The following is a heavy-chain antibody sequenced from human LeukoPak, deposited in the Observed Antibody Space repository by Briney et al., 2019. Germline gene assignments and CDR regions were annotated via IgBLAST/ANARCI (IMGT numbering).Heavy chain of an antibody. V-gene: IGHV3-30-3*01. CDR1: GFTFSSYA. CDR2: ISYDGTEK. D-gene: IGHD4-17*01. Sequence: PGGSLRLSCAASGFTFSSYAMHWVRQAPGKGLEWVAVISYDGTEKYYGDSVKGRFTISRDNSKNTLYLQMNSLRAEDTALYYCARDGHGVPLDYWGQGTLVTVSP. J-gene: IGHJ4*02. CDR3: ARDGHGVPLDY.